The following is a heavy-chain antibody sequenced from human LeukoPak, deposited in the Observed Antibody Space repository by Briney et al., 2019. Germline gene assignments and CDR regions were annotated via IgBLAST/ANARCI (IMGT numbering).Heavy chain of an antibody. Sequence: SETLSLTCTVSGGSISSYYWSWIRQPPGKGLEWIGYIYYSGSTNYNPSLKSRVTISVDTSKNQFSLKLSSVTAADTAVYYCARLGGSYYGWFDPWGQGTTVTVSS. CDR2: IYYSGST. V-gene: IGHV4-59*08. CDR3: ARLGGSYYGWFDP. J-gene: IGHJ5*01. CDR1: GGSISSYY. D-gene: IGHD1-26*01.